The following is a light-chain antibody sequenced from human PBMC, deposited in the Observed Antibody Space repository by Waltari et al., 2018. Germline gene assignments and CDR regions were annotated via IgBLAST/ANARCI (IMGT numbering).Light chain of an antibody. Sequence: EIVMTQAPLSLSVTPGQPAAMSGKSSQSLLSGDGRARLYWYLQKPGQSPQLLISEVSNRFSGVTERFSGSGSGTDFTLKISRVEAEDVVVYFCMQNIQLPTFGQGTKVEIE. V-gene: IGKV2D-29*02. CDR2: EVS. CDR3: MQNIQLPT. CDR1: QSLLSGDGRAR. J-gene: IGKJ1*01.